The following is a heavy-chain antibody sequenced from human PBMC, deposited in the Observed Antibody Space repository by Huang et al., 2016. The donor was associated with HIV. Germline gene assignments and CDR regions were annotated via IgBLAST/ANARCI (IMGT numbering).Heavy chain of an antibody. CDR1: GFTFSSYW. D-gene: IGHD7-27*01. Sequence: EVQLVESGGGLVQPGGSLRLSCAASGFTFSSYWMHWVRQAPGKGLVWGSRINGDGSSTNYADSVKGRFIIFRDNAKNTLYVQVNSLRAEDTAVYYCARGTRLTGLWYFDLWGRGTLVIVSS. CDR3: ARGTRLTGLWYFDL. V-gene: IGHV3-74*01. CDR2: INGDGSST. J-gene: IGHJ2*01.